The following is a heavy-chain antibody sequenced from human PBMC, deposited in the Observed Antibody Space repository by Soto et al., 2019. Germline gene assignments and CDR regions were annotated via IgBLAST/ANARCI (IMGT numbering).Heavy chain of an antibody. CDR1: GGTFSSYA. Sequence: SVKVSCKASGGTFSSYAISWVRQAPGQGLEWMGGIIPIFGTANYAQKFQGRVTITADESTSTAYMELSSLRSEDTAVYYCARRNYYGSGSYKYYYYGMDVWGQGTTVTVSS. V-gene: IGHV1-69*13. CDR2: IIPIFGTA. CDR3: ARRNYYGSGSYKYYYYGMDV. J-gene: IGHJ6*02. D-gene: IGHD3-10*01.